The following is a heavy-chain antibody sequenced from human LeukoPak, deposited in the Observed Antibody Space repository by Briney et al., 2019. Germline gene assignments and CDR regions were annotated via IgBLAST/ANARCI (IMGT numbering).Heavy chain of an antibody. Sequence: SETLSLTCAVYGGSLSGYYWSWIRQPPGKGLEWIGEINHSGSTNYNPSLKSRVTISVDTSKNQFSLKLSSVTAADTAVYYCARRRAAAAGRAFDIWGQGTMVTVSS. CDR2: INHSGST. J-gene: IGHJ3*02. D-gene: IGHD6-13*01. V-gene: IGHV4-34*01. CDR1: GGSLSGYY. CDR3: ARRRAAAAGRAFDI.